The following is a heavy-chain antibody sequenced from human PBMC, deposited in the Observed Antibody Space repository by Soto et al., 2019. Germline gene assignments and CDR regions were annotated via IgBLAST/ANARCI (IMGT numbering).Heavy chain of an antibody. CDR3: AREGPLGWFDP. V-gene: IGHV4-59*01. D-gene: IGHD3-16*01. CDR1: GGSISSYY. J-gene: IGHJ5*02. CDR2: IYYSGST. Sequence: QVQLQESGPGLVKPSETLSLTCTVSGGSISSYYWSWIRQPPGKGLEWIGYIYYSGSTNYNPSLTCRVTISVYTSKSHFSLQLSSVTAADTAVDYCAREGPLGWFDPGGQGTLVTVSS.